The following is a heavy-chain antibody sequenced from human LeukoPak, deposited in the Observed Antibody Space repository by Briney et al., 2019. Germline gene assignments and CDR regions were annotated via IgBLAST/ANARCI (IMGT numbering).Heavy chain of an antibody. CDR2: IKQDGSEK. V-gene: IGHV3-7*01. CDR1: GFTFSNAW. D-gene: IGHD6-19*01. J-gene: IGHJ4*02. CDR3: ARVQGSSGPGIFEY. Sequence: GGSLRLPCAASGFTFSNAWMSWVRQAPGKGLEWVANIKQDGSEKFYVDSVKGRLTISRDNAKNSLYLQMNSLRVEDTAVYYCARVQGSSGPGIFEYWGQGTLVTVSS.